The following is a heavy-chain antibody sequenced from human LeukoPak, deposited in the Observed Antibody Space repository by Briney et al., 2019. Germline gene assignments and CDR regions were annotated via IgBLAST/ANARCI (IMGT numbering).Heavy chain of an antibody. D-gene: IGHD5-12*01. Sequence: PSETLSLTCNVSGCSIISSNFYWAWIRQPPGKGLAWIATINYSGSTYYNPSLKSRVTISVDTSKNQFSLILTSVTAADTAVYYCARLGTYSGSLFEYWGQGTLVTVSS. CDR1: GCSIISSNFY. CDR3: ARLGTYSGSLFEY. J-gene: IGHJ4*02. CDR2: INYSGST. V-gene: IGHV4-39*01.